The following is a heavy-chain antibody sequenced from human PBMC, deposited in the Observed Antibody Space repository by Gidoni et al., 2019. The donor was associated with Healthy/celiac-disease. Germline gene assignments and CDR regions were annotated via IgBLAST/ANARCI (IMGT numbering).Heavy chain of an antibody. CDR3: ARAITTVTTSEYFQH. D-gene: IGHD4-17*01. Sequence: QVQLQQWGSALLKPSGTVSLTCAVYGRSYGGYYGSWLRQHPGKGLEWIGESNHSGSTNSNPALKSRVTISVDTAKNQFSLKLSSGTAADTAVYYCARAITTVTTSEYFQHWGQGTLVTVSS. J-gene: IGHJ1*01. CDR1: GRSYGGYY. CDR2: SNHSGST. V-gene: IGHV4-34*01.